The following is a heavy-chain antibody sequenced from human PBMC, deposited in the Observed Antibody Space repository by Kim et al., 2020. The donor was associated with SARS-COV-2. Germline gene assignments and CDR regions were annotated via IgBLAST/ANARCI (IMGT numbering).Heavy chain of an antibody. V-gene: IGHV3-13*01. J-gene: IGHJ5*02. D-gene: IGHD3-10*01. CDR3: AREARGGGFDP. Sequence: RYYPGSVKGRFTISRENAKNSLYLQMNSLRAGDTAVYYCAREARGGGFDPWGQGTLVTVSS. CDR2: R.